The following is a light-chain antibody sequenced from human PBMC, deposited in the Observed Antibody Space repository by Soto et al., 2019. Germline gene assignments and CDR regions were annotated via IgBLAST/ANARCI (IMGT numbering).Light chain of an antibody. CDR2: AAS. J-gene: IGKJ4*01. V-gene: IGKV1-12*01. CDR3: QQADSFPLT. CDR1: QSIYKW. Sequence: DIQLTQSPSSVSASIGDRVTISCRASQSIYKWLVWYQQKPGKAPKLLIYAASSLQSGVPSRFSGSGYGTELTLTISSLQPEDSATYYCQQADSFPLTFGGGTEVAF.